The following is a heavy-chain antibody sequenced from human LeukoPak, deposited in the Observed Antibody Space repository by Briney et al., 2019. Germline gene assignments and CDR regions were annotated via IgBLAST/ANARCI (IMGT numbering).Heavy chain of an antibody. D-gene: IGHD6-6*01. J-gene: IGHJ4*02. CDR3: AKDFTRPLSSLSFFDY. CDR2: ISGSGGST. V-gene: IGHV3-23*01. Sequence: PGGSLRLSCAASGFTFSSYAMSWVRQAPGKGLEWVSAISGSGGSTYYADSVKGRFTISRDNSKNTLYLQMNSLRAEDTAVYYCAKDFTRPLSSLSFFDYWGQGTLVTVSS. CDR1: GFTFSSYA.